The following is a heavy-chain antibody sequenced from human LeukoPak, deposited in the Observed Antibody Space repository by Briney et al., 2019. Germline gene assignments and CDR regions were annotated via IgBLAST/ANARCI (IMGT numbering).Heavy chain of an antibody. CDR3: ARIMVPAAKQAFDI. Sequence: SETLSLTCTVPGGSISSGGYSWSWIRQHPGKGLEWIGYIYYSGSTYYNPSLKSRVTISVDTSKNQFSLKLSSVTAADTAVYYCARIMVPAAKQAFDIWGQGTMVTVSS. CDR1: GGSISSGGYS. V-gene: IGHV4-31*03. D-gene: IGHD2-2*01. CDR2: IYYSGST. J-gene: IGHJ3*02.